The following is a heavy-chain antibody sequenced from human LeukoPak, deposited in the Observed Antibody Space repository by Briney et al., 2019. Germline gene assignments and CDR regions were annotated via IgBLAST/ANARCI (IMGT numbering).Heavy chain of an antibody. CDR1: GGSISSGSYY. Sequence: ETLSLTCTVSGGSISSGSYYWGWIRQPPGKGLEWIGNIYYSGSTYYNSSLTSRVTISVDTSKNQFSLKLSSVTAADMAIYYCAGGAQWLAHDYWGQGTLVTVSS. V-gene: IGHV4-39*01. CDR2: IYYSGST. D-gene: IGHD6-19*01. J-gene: IGHJ4*02. CDR3: AGGAQWLAHDY.